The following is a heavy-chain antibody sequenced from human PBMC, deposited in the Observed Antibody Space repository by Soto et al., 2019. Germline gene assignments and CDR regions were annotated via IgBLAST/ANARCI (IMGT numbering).Heavy chain of an antibody. CDR3: ARGYDFWSGYYNNWYFDL. CDR1: GGSISSYY. Sequence: QVQLQESGPGLVKPSETLSLTCTVSGGSISSYYWSWIRQPPGKGLEWIGYIYYSGSTNYNPSLKSRVTISVDTSKNQFSLKLSSVTAADTAVYYCARGYDFWSGYYNNWYFDLWGRGTLVTVSS. CDR2: IYYSGST. D-gene: IGHD3-3*01. V-gene: IGHV4-59*08. J-gene: IGHJ2*01.